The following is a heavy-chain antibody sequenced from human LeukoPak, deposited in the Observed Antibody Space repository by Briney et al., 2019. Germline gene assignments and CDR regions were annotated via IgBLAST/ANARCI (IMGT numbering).Heavy chain of an antibody. V-gene: IGHV4-59*08. CDR2: IYYSGST. Sequence: NPTETLSLTCTVSGGSISSYYWSWIRQPPGKGLEWIGYIYYSGSTNYNPSLKSRVTISVDTSKNQFSLRLSSVTAADTAVYYCARLSYDWVAFDIWGQGTMVTVSS. D-gene: IGHD3-16*01. CDR3: ARLSYDWVAFDI. J-gene: IGHJ3*02. CDR1: GGSISSYY.